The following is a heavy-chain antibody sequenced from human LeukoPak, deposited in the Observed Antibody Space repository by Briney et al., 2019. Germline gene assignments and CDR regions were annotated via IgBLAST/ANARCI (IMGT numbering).Heavy chain of an antibody. J-gene: IGHJ4*02. CDR2: ISGSGGST. D-gene: IGHD3-10*01. CDR1: GFTFSDYA. Sequence: GGSLRLSCAASGFTFSDYAMSWFRQAPGKGLEWVSAISGSGGSTYYADSVKGRFTISRDNSKNTLYLQMNSLRAEDTAVYYCAKDAGSGSYYIPLDYWGQGTLVTVSS. CDR3: AKDAGSGSYYIPLDY. V-gene: IGHV3-23*01.